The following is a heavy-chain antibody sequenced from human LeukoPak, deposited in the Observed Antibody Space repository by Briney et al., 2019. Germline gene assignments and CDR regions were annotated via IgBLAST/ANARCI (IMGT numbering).Heavy chain of an antibody. D-gene: IGHD6-19*01. Sequence: SETLSLTCTVSGGSISGYYWSWIRQPPGKGLVWIGYIYYSGSTNYNPSLKSRVTISVDTSKNQFSLKLSSVTAADTAVYYCARGGGSGWYFLDYWGQGTLVTVSS. CDR1: GGSISGYY. J-gene: IGHJ4*02. CDR2: IYYSGST. CDR3: ARGGGSGWYFLDY. V-gene: IGHV4-59*01.